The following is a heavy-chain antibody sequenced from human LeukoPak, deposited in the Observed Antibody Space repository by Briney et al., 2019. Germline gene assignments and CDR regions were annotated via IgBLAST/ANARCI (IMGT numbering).Heavy chain of an antibody. CDR3: AKLVYYYDSSGYYEEYYFDY. CDR2: ISGSGGST. D-gene: IGHD3-22*01. CDR1: GFTFSSYA. Sequence: LLGGSLRLSCAASGFTFSSYAMSWVRQAPGKGLEWVSAISGSGGSTYYADSVKGRFTISRDNSKNTLYLQMNSLRAEDTAVYYCAKLVYYYDSSGYYEEYYFDYWGQGTLVTVSS. V-gene: IGHV3-23*01. J-gene: IGHJ4*02.